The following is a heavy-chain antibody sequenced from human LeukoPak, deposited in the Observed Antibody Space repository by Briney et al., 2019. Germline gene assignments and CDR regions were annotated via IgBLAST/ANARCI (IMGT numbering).Heavy chain of an antibody. CDR1: GVSISSYY. D-gene: IGHD1-26*01. J-gene: IGHJ3*02. CDR2: IYTSGST. Sequence: PSETLSLTCTVSGVSISSYYWSWIWQPAGKGLEWIGRIYTSGSTNYNPSLKSRVTMSVDTSKNQFSLKLSSVTAADTAVYYCARVGSGSYFGAFDIWGQGTMVTVSS. V-gene: IGHV4-4*07. CDR3: ARVGSGSYFGAFDI.